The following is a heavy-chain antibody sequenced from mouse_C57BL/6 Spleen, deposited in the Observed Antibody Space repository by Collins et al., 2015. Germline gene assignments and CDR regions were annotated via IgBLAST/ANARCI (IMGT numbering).Heavy chain of an antibody. Sequence: DVQLQESGPGLVKPSQSLSLTCSVTGYSITSGYFWNWIRQFPGDKLEWMGYISYDGSNNYNPPLKNRISITRDTSKTQFFLNLNSLTTDDTATYYCARSLYNYDRAWFAYWGQGTLVTVSA. CDR1: GYSITSGYF. CDR3: ARSLYNYDRAWFAY. J-gene: IGHJ3*01. V-gene: IGHV3-6*01. CDR2: ISYDGSN. D-gene: IGHD2-12*01.